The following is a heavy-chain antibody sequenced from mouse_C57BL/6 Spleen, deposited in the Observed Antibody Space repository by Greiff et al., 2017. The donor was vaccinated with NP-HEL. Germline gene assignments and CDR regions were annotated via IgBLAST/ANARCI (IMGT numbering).Heavy chain of an antibody. CDR1: GYAFSSSW. CDR3: AREGGTNY. CDR2: IYPGDGDT. J-gene: IGHJ2*01. D-gene: IGHD4-1*01. Sequence: VKLQESGPELVKPGASVKISCKASGYAFSSSWMNWVKQRPGKGLEWIGRIYPGDGDTNYNGKFKGKATLTADKSSSTAYMQRSSLTSEDSAVYFCAREGGTNYWGQGTTLTVSS. V-gene: IGHV1-82*01.